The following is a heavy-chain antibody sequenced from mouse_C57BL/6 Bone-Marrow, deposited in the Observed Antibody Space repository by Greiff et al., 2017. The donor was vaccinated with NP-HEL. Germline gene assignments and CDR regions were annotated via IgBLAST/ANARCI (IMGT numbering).Heavy chain of an antibody. CDR1: GFTFSSYA. J-gene: IGHJ3*01. D-gene: IGHD1-2*01. Sequence: EVMLVESGEGLVKPGGSLKLSCAASGFTFSSYAMSWVRQTPEKRLEWVAYISSGGDYIYYADTVKGRFTISRDNARNTLYLQMSSLKSEDTAMYYCTRDLHHYGPFAYWGQGTLVTVSA. CDR2: ISSGGDYI. V-gene: IGHV5-9-1*02. CDR3: TRDLHHYGPFAY.